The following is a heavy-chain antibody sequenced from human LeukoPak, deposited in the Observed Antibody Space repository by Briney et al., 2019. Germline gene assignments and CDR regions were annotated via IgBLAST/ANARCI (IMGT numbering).Heavy chain of an antibody. CDR1: GGSISSSSYY. D-gene: IGHD3-10*01. J-gene: IGHJ5*02. V-gene: IGHV4-39*07. CDR3: ATGRQLYYYGSGSYLT. CDR2: IYYSGST. Sequence: PSETLSLTCTVSGGSISSSSYYWGWIRQPPGKGLEWIGSIYYSGSTYYNPSLKSRVTISVDTSKNQFSLKLSSVTAADTAVYYCATGRQLYYYGSGSYLTWGQGTLVTVSS.